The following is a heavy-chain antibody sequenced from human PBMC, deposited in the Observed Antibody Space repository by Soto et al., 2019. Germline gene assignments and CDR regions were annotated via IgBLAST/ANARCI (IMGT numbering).Heavy chain of an antibody. CDR3: AREGVTTIFGVVIIRGMDV. CDR1: GYTFTGYY. CDR2: INPNSGGT. V-gene: IGHV1-2*02. J-gene: IGHJ6*02. Sequence: GASVKVSCKASGYTFTGYYMHWVRQAPGQGLEWMGWINPNSGGTNYAQKFQGRVTMTRDTSISTAYMELSRLRSDDTAVYYCAREGVTTIFGVVIIRGMDVCGQGTTVTVSS. D-gene: IGHD3-3*01.